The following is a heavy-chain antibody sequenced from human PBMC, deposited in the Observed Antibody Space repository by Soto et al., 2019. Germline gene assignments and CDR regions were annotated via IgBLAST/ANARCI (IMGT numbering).Heavy chain of an antibody. CDR1: GGSFSGYY. Sequence: SETLSLTCAVYGGSFSGYYGSWIRQPPGKGLEWIGEINHSGSTNYNPSLKSRVTISVDTSKNQFSLKLSSVTAADTAVYYCARAGRFGELFDYWGQGTLVTVSS. D-gene: IGHD3-10*01. V-gene: IGHV4-34*01. J-gene: IGHJ4*02. CDR2: INHSGST. CDR3: ARAGRFGELFDY.